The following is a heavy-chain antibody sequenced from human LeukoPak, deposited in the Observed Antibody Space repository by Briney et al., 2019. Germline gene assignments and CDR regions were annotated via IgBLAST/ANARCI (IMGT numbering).Heavy chain of an antibody. V-gene: IGHV4-39*01. CDR2: VYYTGTT. Sequence: PSETLSLTCTVSGGSISSRNYYWGWIRQPPGKGLEWIGGVYYTGTTYSNPSLKSRVTISVDTSKNQFSLRLSSVTAADTAVYYCAKNPRRYYYDPDTFDYWGQGTLVTVSS. D-gene: IGHD3-22*01. CDR1: GGSISSRNYY. J-gene: IGHJ4*02. CDR3: AKNPRRYYYDPDTFDY.